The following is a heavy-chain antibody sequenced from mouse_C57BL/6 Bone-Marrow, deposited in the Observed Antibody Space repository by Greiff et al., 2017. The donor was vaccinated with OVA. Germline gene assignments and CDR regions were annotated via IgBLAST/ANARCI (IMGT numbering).Heavy chain of an antibody. CDR1: GYTFTDYE. V-gene: IGHV1-15*01. CDR3: TPSFYPGVWFAY. D-gene: IGHD2-1*01. Sequence: VKLQESGAELVRPGASVTLSCKASGYTFTDYEMHWVKQTPVHGLEWIGAIDPETGGTAYNQKFKGKAILTADKSSSTAYMELRSLTSEDSAVYSCTPSFYPGVWFAYWGRGTLVTVSA. CDR2: IDPETGGT. J-gene: IGHJ3*01.